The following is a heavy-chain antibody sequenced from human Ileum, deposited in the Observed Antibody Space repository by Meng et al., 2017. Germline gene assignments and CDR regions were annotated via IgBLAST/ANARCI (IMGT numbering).Heavy chain of an antibody. J-gene: IGHJ4*02. CDR2: IYLAGSP. D-gene: IGHD2-15*01. V-gene: IGHV4-4*02. CDR1: GGSISSSFY. Sequence: QVQLQEAVPGWVEPSGTLSRTCTVSGGSISSSFYWSWVRQSPGKGLEWIGQIYLAGSPNYNPSLESRVTISVDKSKNQFSLRLTSVTAADTAIFYCVRHGGKYFDSWGQGTLVTVSS. CDR3: VRHGGKYFDS.